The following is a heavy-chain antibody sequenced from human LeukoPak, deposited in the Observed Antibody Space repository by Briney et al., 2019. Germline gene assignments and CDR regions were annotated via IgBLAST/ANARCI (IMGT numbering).Heavy chain of an antibody. CDR2: IIPIFGTA. J-gene: IGHJ6*03. CDR1: GGTFSSYA. V-gene: IGHV1-69*05. CDR3: ARDRNQYYYDSCGYPGVYYYMDV. D-gene: IGHD3-22*01. Sequence: SVKVSCKASGGTFSSYAISWVRQAPGQGLEWMGGIIPIFGTANYAQKFQGRVTITTDESTSTAYMELSSLRSEDTAVYYCARDRNQYYYDSCGYPGVYYYMDVWGKGTTVTVSS.